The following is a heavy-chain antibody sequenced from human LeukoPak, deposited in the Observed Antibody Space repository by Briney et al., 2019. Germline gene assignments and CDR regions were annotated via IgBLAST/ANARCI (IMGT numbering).Heavy chain of an antibody. V-gene: IGHV3-23*01. CDR2: IRGSGDST. Sequence: GGSLRLSCAASGFTFSSYAMSWVRQAPGKGLEWVSAIRGSGDSTFYADSVKGRFTISRDNSRNTLYLQMNSLRAEDTAVYYCTKRIDGAGSYYIDFWGQGTVVTVSS. D-gene: IGHD3-10*01. CDR3: TKRIDGAGSYYIDF. CDR1: GFTFSSYA. J-gene: IGHJ4*02.